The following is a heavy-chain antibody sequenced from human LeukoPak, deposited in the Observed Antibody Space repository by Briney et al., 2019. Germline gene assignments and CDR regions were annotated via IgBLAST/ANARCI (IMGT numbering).Heavy chain of an antibody. Sequence: ASVKVSCKASGYTFTADYMHWVRQAPGQGPEWMGWINPNNGGTNYAQKFQGRVTLTRDTSISTAYMELSRLNSDDTAVYFCARDRGGPSGNYFACWGQGTLVTASS. CDR1: GYTFTADY. V-gene: IGHV1-2*02. D-gene: IGHD3-10*01. CDR2: INPNNGGT. J-gene: IGHJ4*02. CDR3: ARDRGGPSGNYFAC.